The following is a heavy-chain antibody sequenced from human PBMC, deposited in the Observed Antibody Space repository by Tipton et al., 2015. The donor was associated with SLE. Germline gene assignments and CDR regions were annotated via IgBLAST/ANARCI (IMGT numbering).Heavy chain of an antibody. D-gene: IGHD2-15*01. CDR2: IYYSGST. CDR1: GGSISSGGYY. Sequence: TLSLTCTVSGGSISSGGYYWSWIRQHPGKGLEWIGYIYYSGSTYYNPSLKSRVTISVDTSKNQFSLKLSSVTAADTAVYYCARHEVVDAFDIWGQGTMVTVSS. V-gene: IGHV4-31*03. J-gene: IGHJ3*02. CDR3: ARHEVVDAFDI.